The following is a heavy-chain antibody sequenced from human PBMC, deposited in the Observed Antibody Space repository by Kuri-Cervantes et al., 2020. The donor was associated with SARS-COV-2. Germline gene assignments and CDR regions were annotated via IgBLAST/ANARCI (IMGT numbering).Heavy chain of an antibody. Sequence: GGSLRLSCKASGYTFTGYYIHWVRQAPGQGLEGMGWINPNSGGTNYAQKFQGRVTVTSDTSISTAYMELSGLRSDDTAVYYCTRDGGIAARSDYWGQGTLVTVSS. J-gene: IGHJ4*02. CDR1: GYTFTGYY. CDR3: TRDGGIAARSDY. D-gene: IGHD6-6*01. V-gene: IGHV1-2*02. CDR2: INPNSGGT.